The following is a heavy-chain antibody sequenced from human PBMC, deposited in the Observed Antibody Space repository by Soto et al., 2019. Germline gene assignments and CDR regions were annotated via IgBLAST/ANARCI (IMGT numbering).Heavy chain of an antibody. J-gene: IGHJ3*02. V-gene: IGHV1-46*01. D-gene: IGHD3-22*01. CDR3: ARDEPPDYYDSSGENAFDI. CDR2: INPSGGST. CDR1: GYTFTSYY. Sequence: ASVKVSCKASGYTFTSYYMHWVRQAPGQGLEWMGIINPSGGSTSYAQKFQGRVTMTRDTSTSTVYMELSSLRSEDTAVYYCARDEPPDYYDSSGENAFDIWGQGTMVTVSS.